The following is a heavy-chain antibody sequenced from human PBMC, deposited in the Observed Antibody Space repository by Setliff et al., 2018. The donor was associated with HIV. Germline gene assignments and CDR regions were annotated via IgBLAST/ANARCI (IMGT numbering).Heavy chain of an antibody. Sequence: GESLKISCAASGFTFRTYNFNWVRQAPGKGLEWVSSISSDGRYIYYADSVRGRSTISRDDAKNLLFLQICSLRDDDTAIYYCARDRASSAYYSHFDHWGQGTMVTVSS. J-gene: IGHJ4*02. V-gene: IGHV3-21*06. CDR2: ISSDGRYI. CDR1: GFTFRTYN. D-gene: IGHD6-6*01. CDR3: ARDRASSAYYSHFDH.